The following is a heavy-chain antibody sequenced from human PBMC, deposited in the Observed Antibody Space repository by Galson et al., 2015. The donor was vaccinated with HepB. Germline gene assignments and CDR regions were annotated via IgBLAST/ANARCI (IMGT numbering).Heavy chain of an antibody. CDR2: ISSDSTTI. CDR1: GFRLTDHA. D-gene: IGHD5-12*01. CDR3: VRDRGSGFGGNDVPSFDY. Sequence: SLRLSCAASGFRLTDHAMNWVRRAPGKGLEWAAYISSDSTTIHYADSVKGRFTISRDNGKNSVFLQMNSPRGDDTAVYYCVRDRGSGFGGNDVPSFDYWGRGSLVTVSP. J-gene: IGHJ4*02. V-gene: IGHV3-48*01.